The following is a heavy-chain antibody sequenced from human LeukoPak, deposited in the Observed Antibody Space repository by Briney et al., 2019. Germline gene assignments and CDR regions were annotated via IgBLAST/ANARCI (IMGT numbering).Heavy chain of an antibody. CDR1: GFTFSNYW. CDR3: ARGNYHAMDV. J-gene: IGHJ6*02. V-gene: IGHV3-74*01. Sequence: GGSLRLSCAASGFTFSNYWMHWVRQTPGEGLVCVSLIKGDGSSTTYADSVKGRFTISRDNAKNTVYLQMNSLRAGDTAVYYCARGNYHAMDVWGQGTTVTVSS. CDR2: IKGDGSST.